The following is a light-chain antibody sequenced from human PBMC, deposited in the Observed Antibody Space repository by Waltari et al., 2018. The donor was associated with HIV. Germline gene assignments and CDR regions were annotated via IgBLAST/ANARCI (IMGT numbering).Light chain of an antibody. CDR3: FSYAGNNYLL. CDR2: EVS. CDR1: SRLIGFSNF. J-gene: IGLJ2*01. Sequence: QSALNQPPSASGSPGQSIPHPCSGTSRLIGFSNFVSRYQHHPGKAPKLMISEVSRRPSGVPDRFSGSKSGNTASLTVSGLQAEDEAAYYCFSYAGNNYLLFGGGTKLTVL. V-gene: IGLV2-8*01.